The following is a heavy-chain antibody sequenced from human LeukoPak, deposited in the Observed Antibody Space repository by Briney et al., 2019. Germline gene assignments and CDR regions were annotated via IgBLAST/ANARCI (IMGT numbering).Heavy chain of an antibody. D-gene: IGHD3-22*01. CDR1: GFTFSSYS. CDR2: ISSSSSYI. V-gene: IGHV3-21*01. J-gene: IGHJ4*02. Sequence: GGSLRLSCAASGFTFSSYSMNWVRQAPGKGLEWVSSISSSSSYIYYADSVKGRFTISRDNAKNSLYLQMNSLRAEDTAVYYCARHDYDSSGYSNPAAGFDYWGQGTLVTVSS. CDR3: ARHDYDSSGYSNPAAGFDY.